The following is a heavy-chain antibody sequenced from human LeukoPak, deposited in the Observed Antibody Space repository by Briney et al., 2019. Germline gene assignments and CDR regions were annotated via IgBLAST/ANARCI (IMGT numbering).Heavy chain of an antibody. J-gene: IGHJ4*02. CDR3: ARVVDSSTTNFDY. CDR1: RYTFTGYY. D-gene: IGHD6-6*01. CDR2: INPNSGGT. V-gene: IGHV1-2*02. Sequence: ASVKVSCKASRYTFTGYYMHWVRQAPGQGLEWMGWINPNSGGTNYAQKFQGRVTMTRDTSISTAYMELSRLRSDDTAVYYCARVVDSSTTNFDYWGQGTLVTVSS.